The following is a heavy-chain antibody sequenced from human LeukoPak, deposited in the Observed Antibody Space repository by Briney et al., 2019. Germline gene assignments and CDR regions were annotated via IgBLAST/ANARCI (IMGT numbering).Heavy chain of an antibody. V-gene: IGHV3-15*01. CDR3: TIVLTSGWYKGDD. D-gene: IGHD6-19*01. J-gene: IGHJ4*02. CDR2: IKSKTDGGTT. CDR1: GFTFSNAW. Sequence: GGSLRLSCAASGFTFSNAWMTWVSQAPGKGMECAGRIKSKTDGGTTDYAAPVKGRFSISRDDSKNTVYLQVNSLKTEDTAVYYCTIVLTSGWYKGDDWGQGTLVT.